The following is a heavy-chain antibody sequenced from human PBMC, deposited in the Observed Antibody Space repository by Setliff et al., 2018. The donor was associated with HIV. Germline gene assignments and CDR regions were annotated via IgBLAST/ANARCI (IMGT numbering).Heavy chain of an antibody. CDR2: VHYSGAA. CDR1: GDSISDNDFY. V-gene: IGHV4-39*01. D-gene: IGHD1-26*01. J-gene: IGHJ5*02. CDR3: ARYRSKLDWFDP. Sequence: SETLSLTCSLPGDSISDNDFYWGWIRQPPGKGLEWIGIVHYSGAAYYNPSPKSRVTISVDTSQNQFSLKLRSVTAADTAVYYCARYRSKLDWFDPWGQGTLVTVSS.